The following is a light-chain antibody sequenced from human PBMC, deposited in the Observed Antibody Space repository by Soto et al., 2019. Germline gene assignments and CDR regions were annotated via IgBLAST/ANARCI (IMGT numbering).Light chain of an antibody. CDR1: QAISSC. CDR3: QQLNTFPRT. V-gene: IGKV1-9*01. CDR2: GAS. Sequence: DIQLTQSPSFLSASVGDRVTITCRASQAISSCLVWYQQKPGKAPKVLIYGASTLQSGVPSRFSGSGSGTELTLTISSLQPEDFATYYCQQLNTFPRTFGQGTQLDIK. J-gene: IGKJ5*01.